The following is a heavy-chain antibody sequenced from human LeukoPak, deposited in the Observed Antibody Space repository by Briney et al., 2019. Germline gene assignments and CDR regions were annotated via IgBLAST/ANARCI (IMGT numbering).Heavy chain of an antibody. CDR3: ARGIAGGDGYNHGYYYYYYMDV. CDR2: IIPIFGTA. Sequence: SVKVSCKASGGTFSSYAISWVRQAPGQGLEWMGGIIPIFGTANYAQKFQGRVTITTDESTSTAYMELSSLRSEDTAVYYCARGIAGGDGYNHGYYYYYYMDVWGKGTTVTVSS. D-gene: IGHD5-24*01. J-gene: IGHJ6*03. CDR1: GGTFSSYA. V-gene: IGHV1-69*05.